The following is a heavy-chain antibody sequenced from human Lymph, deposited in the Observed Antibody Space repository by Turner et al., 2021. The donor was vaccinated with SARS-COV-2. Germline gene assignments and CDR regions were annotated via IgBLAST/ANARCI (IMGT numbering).Heavy chain of an antibody. V-gene: IGHV3-30-3*01. CDR1: GFAFSTYA. Sequence: QVHLVESGGGVVQPGRSLRLSCAASGFAFSTYAMHWVRQAPGKGLEWVAVISYDGSNKYYADSVKFRFTISRDNTKNTLYLQMNSLRAEDTAVYYCARGPGGNYGHYFDYWGQGTLVTVSS. CDR3: ARGPGGNYGHYFDY. D-gene: IGHD3-10*01. CDR2: ISYDGSNK. J-gene: IGHJ4*02.